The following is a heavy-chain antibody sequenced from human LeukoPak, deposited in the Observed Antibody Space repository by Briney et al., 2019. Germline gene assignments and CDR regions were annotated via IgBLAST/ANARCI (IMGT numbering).Heavy chain of an antibody. CDR2: FYYSGST. CDR1: GGSISSSSYY. D-gene: IGHD2-15*01. Sequence: SETLSLTCTVSGGSISSSSYYWGWIRQPPGKGLEWIGSFYYSGSTYYNPSLKSRVTISVDTPKNQFSLKLSSVTAADTAVYYCANCYCSGGSCYFDYWGQGTLVTVSS. V-gene: IGHV4-39*01. CDR3: ANCYCSGGSCYFDY. J-gene: IGHJ4*02.